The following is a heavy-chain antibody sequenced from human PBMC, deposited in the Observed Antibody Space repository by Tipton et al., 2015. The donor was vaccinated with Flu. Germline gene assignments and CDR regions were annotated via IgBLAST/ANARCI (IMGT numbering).Heavy chain of an antibody. V-gene: IGHV3-21*01. J-gene: IGHJ6*02. Sequence: AASGLTFGSDIMNWVRQAPGKGLEWVSSISSSSEYIYYADSVRGRFTISRDNAKNSLYLQMNSLRAEDTAVYYCARDGGYCSGGNCFPFGMDVWGQGTTVTVSS. CDR2: ISSSSEYI. CDR3: ARDGGYCSGGNCFPFGMDV. D-gene: IGHD2-15*01. CDR1: GLTFGSDI.